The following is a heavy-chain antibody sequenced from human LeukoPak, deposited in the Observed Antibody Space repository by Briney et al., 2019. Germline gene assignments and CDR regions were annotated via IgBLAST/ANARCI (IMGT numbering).Heavy chain of an antibody. CDR1: GGSISSSSYY. Sequence: SSETLSLTCTVSGGSISSSSYYWGWIRQPPGKGLEWIGSIYYSGSTYYNPSLKSRVTISVDTSKNQFSLKLNSVTAADTAVYYCARDERGYSGWFDPWGQGTLVPVSS. CDR3: ARDERGYSGWFDP. D-gene: IGHD2-15*01. CDR2: IYYSGST. V-gene: IGHV4-39*07. J-gene: IGHJ5*02.